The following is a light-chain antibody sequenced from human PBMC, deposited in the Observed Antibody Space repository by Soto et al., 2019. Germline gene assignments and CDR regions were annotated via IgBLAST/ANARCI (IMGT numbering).Light chain of an antibody. CDR2: DAS. Sequence: EIVLTQSPATLSLSPGERATLSCRASQSVNSYLAWYQQKPGQAPRLHSYDASNKDTGIPARFSGSRSGTDFTLTISALEPEDCAVDYYQEGSTWPPLTGRGGTKVEIK. J-gene: IGKJ4*01. V-gene: IGKV3-11*01. CDR1: QSVNSY. CDR3: QEGSTWPPLT.